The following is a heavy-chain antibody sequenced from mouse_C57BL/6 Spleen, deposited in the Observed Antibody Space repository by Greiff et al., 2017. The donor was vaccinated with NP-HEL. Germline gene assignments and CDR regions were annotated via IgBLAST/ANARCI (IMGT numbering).Heavy chain of an antibody. CDR3: ARTNWGWLLPWFAY. Sequence: QVQLQQPGAELVRPGTSVKLSCKASGYTFTSYWMHWVKQRPGQGLEWIGVIDPSDSYTNYNQKFKGKATLTVDTSSSTAYMQLSSLTSEDSAVYYCARTNWGWLLPWFAYWGQGTLVTVSA. CDR1: GYTFTSYW. J-gene: IGHJ3*01. CDR2: IDPSDSYT. V-gene: IGHV1-59*01. D-gene: IGHD2-3*01.